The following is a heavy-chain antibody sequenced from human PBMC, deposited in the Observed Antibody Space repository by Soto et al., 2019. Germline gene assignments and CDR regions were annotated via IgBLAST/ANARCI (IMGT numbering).Heavy chain of an antibody. J-gene: IGHJ2*01. CDR1: GFTFSSSA. Sequence: QVQLVESGGGVVQPGRSLRLSCAASGFTFSSSAMYWVRQAPGKGLEWVAVISYDGSNKNYADSVKGRFTLSRDYSQNPLYLQMNSLRAEATAIYYCARPTVTTGANWYFDLWGRGTLVTVSS. CDR2: ISYDGSNK. V-gene: IGHV3-30-3*01. D-gene: IGHD4-17*01. CDR3: ARPTVTTGANWYFDL.